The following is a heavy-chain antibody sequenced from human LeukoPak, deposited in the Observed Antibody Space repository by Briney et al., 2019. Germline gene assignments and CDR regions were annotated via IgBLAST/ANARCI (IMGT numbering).Heavy chain of an antibody. J-gene: IGHJ4*02. CDR2: ISSSGSYK. D-gene: IGHD6-13*01. V-gene: IGHV3-21*01. CDR1: GFAFSSYD. CDR3: AGQGYSSLSSMVV. Sequence: GGSLRLSCAASGFAFSSYDMNWVRQAPGKGLEWVSAISSSGSYKDYADSVKGRFTISRDNAKNSLYLQMNSLRAEDTAIFYCAGQGYSSLSSMVVWGQGTLVTVSS.